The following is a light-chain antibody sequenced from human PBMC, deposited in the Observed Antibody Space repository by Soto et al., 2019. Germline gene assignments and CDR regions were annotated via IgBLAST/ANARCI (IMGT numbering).Light chain of an antibody. J-gene: IGKJ2*01. V-gene: IGKV3-15*01. Sequence: EIVMTQSPATLSVSPGERATLSCRASQSVSSNLAWYQQKPGQAPRRLIYGASTRATGIPARFSGSGSGTEFTHTISSLQSEDFAVYYCQHYNNWPMYTFCQGTKLEIK. CDR2: GAS. CDR1: QSVSSN. CDR3: QHYNNWPMYT.